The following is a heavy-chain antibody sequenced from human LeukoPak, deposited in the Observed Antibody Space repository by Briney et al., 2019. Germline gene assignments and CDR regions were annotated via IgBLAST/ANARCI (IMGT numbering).Heavy chain of an antibody. CDR3: ARRRYNYGDFDH. Sequence: SETLSLTRTVSNYSITSGYYWGWIRQPPGKGLEWIGSTYYSGSTYCNPSLKSRVIISVDTSKNQFSLKLSSVAAADTAVYYCARRRYNYGDFDHWGQGTLVTVSS. CDR1: NYSITSGYY. V-gene: IGHV4-38-2*02. J-gene: IGHJ4*02. CDR2: TYYSGST. D-gene: IGHD1-1*01.